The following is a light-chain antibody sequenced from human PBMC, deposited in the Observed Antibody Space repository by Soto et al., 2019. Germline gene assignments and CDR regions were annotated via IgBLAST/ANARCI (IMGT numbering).Light chain of an antibody. CDR2: GAS. Sequence: EIVLTQSPGTLSLSPGQRATLSCTASQSVSSNYLAWYQQKPGQAPRLLIYGASTRATGSPARFSGSGSGTELALTISSLHPEYFAVYYCQQYNNWPQITFGQGTRLEIK. V-gene: IGKV3-15*01. J-gene: IGKJ5*01. CDR3: QQYNNWPQIT. CDR1: QSVSSN.